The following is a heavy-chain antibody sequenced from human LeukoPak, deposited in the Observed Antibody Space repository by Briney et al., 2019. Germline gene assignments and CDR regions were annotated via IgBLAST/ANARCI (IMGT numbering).Heavy chain of an antibody. CDR1: EFTFSSYW. D-gene: IGHD3-22*01. CDR2: IKQDGSEK. CDR3: ARDRYYDSSGYYSQNWFDP. Sequence: GGSLRLSCAASEFTFSSYWMSWVRQAPGKGLEWVASIKQDGSEKYYVDSVKGRFTISRDNAKNSLYLQMNSLRAEDTAVYYCARDRYYDSSGYYSQNWFDPWGQGTLVTVSS. J-gene: IGHJ5*02. V-gene: IGHV3-7*01.